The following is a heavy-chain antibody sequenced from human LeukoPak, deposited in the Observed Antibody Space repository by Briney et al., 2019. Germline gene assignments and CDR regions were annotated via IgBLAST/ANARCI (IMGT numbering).Heavy chain of an antibody. CDR2: IKQDGSEK. CDR3: ARDIYYDTGDAFDI. Sequence: GGSLRLSCAASGFTFSSYAMHWVRQAPGKGLEWVANIKQDGSEKYYVDSVKGRFTISRDNAKNSLYLQMNSLRAEDTAVYYCARDIYYDTGDAFDIWGQGTMVTVSS. V-gene: IGHV3-7*01. J-gene: IGHJ3*02. CDR1: GFTFSSYA. D-gene: IGHD3-22*01.